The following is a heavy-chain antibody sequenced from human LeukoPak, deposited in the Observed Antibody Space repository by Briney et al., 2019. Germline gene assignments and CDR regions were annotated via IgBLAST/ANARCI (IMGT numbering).Heavy chain of an antibody. CDR3: ARGGRYSYGYVMTPKTYYYYYYMDV. Sequence: SETLSLTCAVYGGSFSGYYWSWIRQPPGKGLEWIGEINHSGSTNYNPSLKSRVTISVDTSKNQFSLKLSSVTAADTAVYYCARGGRYSYGYVMTPKTYYYYYYMDVWGKGTTVTVSS. CDR2: INHSGST. J-gene: IGHJ6*03. CDR1: GGSFSGYY. D-gene: IGHD5-18*01. V-gene: IGHV4-34*01.